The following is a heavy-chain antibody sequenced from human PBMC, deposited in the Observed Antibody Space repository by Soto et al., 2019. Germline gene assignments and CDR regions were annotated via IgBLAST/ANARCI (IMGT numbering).Heavy chain of an antibody. V-gene: IGHV1-69*01. J-gene: IGHJ6*02. CDR2: IIPIFGTA. CDR1: GGTFSSYA. Sequence: KLSCKASGGTFSSYAISWVRQAPGQGLEWMGGIIPIFGTANYAQKFQGRVTITADESTSTAYMELSSLRSEDTAVYYCARDLGDWELRVYYYYGMYVWSQGTTVTVSS. CDR3: ARDLGDWELRVYYYYGMYV. D-gene: IGHD1-26*01.